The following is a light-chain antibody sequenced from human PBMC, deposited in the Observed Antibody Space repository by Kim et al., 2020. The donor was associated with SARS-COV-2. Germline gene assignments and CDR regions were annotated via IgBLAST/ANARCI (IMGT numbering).Light chain of an antibody. CDR1: SSNIGNNF. Sequence: QSVLTQPPSASGTPGQRVTISCSGSSSNIGNNFLYWYQQLPGTAPKLLIYRNNQRPSDVPARFSGSKSGTSASLAISGLRSEDEADYYCAAWDDSLNGHWVFGGGTKLTVL. J-gene: IGLJ3*02. CDR3: AAWDDSLNGHWV. CDR2: RNN. V-gene: IGLV1-47*01.